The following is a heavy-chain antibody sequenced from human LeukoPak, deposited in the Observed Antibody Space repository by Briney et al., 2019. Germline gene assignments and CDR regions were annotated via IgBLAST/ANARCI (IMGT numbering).Heavy chain of an antibody. Sequence: GGSLRLSCAASGFTFSSYSMNWVRQAPGKGLEWVSAISGSGGSTYYADSVKGRFTISRDNSKNTLYLQMNSLRAEDTAVYYCAKDQATVTTGNFDYWGQGTLVTVSS. J-gene: IGHJ4*02. CDR3: AKDQATVTTGNFDY. D-gene: IGHD4-17*01. CDR2: ISGSGGST. CDR1: GFTFSSYS. V-gene: IGHV3-23*01.